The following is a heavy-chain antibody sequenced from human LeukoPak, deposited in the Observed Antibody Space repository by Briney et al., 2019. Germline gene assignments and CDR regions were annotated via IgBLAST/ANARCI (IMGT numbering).Heavy chain of an antibody. V-gene: IGHV4-61*02. Sequence: SETLSLTCTVSGGSISSGSYYWSWIRQPAGKGLEWIGRIYTSGSTNYNPSLMSRVTISVDTSKNQFSLKLSSVTAADTAVYYCARDGIAVAGTFDYWGQGTLVTVSS. CDR2: IYTSGST. CDR3: ARDGIAVAGTFDY. CDR1: GGSISSGSYY. J-gene: IGHJ4*02. D-gene: IGHD6-19*01.